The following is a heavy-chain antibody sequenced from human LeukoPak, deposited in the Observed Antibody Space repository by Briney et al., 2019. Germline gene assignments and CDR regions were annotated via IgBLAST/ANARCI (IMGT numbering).Heavy chain of an antibody. V-gene: IGHV3-11*01. CDR1: GFKFRDYY. CDR2: ITMSGSVI. CDR3: ARGGWSRGRFDP. Sequence: GGSLRLSCAASGFKFRDYYMSWIRQAPGKGLEWISYITMSGSVIQYSSSVKGRFTTSRDNARNSLYLQMNSLRADDTAVCYCARGGWSRGRFDPWGQGTLVTVSS. J-gene: IGHJ5*02. D-gene: IGHD6-19*01.